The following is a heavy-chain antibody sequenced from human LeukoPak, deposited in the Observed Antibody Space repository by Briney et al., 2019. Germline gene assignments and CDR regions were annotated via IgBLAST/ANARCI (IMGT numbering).Heavy chain of an antibody. CDR3: ARDVPRGSSWSYYGMDV. D-gene: IGHD6-13*01. J-gene: IGHJ6*02. V-gene: IGHV3-30-3*01. CDR1: GFTFSSYA. CDR2: ISYDGSNK. Sequence: GGSLRLSCAASGFTFSSYAMHWVRQAPGKGLEWVAVISYDGSNKYYADSVKGRFTISRDNSKNMLYLQMNSLRAEDTAVYYCARDVPRGSSWSYYGMDVWGQGTTVTVSS.